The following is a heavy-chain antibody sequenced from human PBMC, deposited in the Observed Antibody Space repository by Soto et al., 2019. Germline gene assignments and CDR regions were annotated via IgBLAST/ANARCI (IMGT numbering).Heavy chain of an antibody. CDR2: IIPILGIA. Sequence: QVQLVQSGAEVKKPGSSVKVSCKASGGTFSSYTISWVRQAPGQGLEWMGRIIPILGIANYAKKFQGRVPITADKSTSTDYRALSSLRAEATAVYYCARGPSVVTPPDVWGQGTTVTVAS. CDR1: GGTFSSYT. J-gene: IGHJ6*02. D-gene: IGHD2-15*01. CDR3: ARGPSVVTPPDV. V-gene: IGHV1-69*02.